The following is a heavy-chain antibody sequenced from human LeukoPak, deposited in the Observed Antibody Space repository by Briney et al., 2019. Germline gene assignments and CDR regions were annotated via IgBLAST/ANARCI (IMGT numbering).Heavy chain of an antibody. D-gene: IGHD3-3*01. CDR2: IYTSGST. CDR1: GGSISSGSCY. CDR3: ARDGISTIFGVVITTDAFDI. Sequence: SQTLSLTCTVSGGSISSGSCYWSWIRQPAGKGLEWIGRIYTSGSTNYNPSLKSRVTISVDTSKNQFSLKLSSVTAADTAVYYCARDGISTIFGVVITTDAFDIWGQGTMVTVSS. J-gene: IGHJ3*02. V-gene: IGHV4-61*02.